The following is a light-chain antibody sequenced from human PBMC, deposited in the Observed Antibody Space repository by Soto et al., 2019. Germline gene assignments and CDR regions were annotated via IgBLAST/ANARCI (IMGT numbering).Light chain of an antibody. CDR2: EVS. CDR3: TSYTSSNTLV. J-gene: IGLJ7*01. CDR1: SSDVGTYSY. Sequence: QSVLTQPASVSGSPGQSITISCTGTSSDVGTYSYVSWYQHHPGKAPKLMIYEVSNRPSGVSNRFSGSKSGNTASLTISGLQAEDEADYYCTSYTSSNTLVFGSGTQLTVL. V-gene: IGLV2-14*01.